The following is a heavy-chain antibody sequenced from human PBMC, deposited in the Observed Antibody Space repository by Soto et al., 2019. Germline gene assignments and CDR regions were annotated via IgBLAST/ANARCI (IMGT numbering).Heavy chain of an antibody. CDR2: IIPIFGTA. CDR3: FGYCSSTSCSREPYYYYGMDV. D-gene: IGHD2-2*01. J-gene: IGHJ6*02. V-gene: IGHV1-69*13. Sequence: ASVKVSCKASGYTFTSYGISWVRQATGQGLEWMGGIIPIFGTANYAQKFQGRVTITADASTSTAYMELSSLRSEDTAVYYCFGYCSSTSCSREPYYYYGMDVWGQGTTVTVSS. CDR1: GYTFTSYG.